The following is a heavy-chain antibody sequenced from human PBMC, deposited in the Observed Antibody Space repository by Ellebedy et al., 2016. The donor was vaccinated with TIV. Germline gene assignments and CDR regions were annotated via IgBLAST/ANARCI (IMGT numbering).Heavy chain of an antibody. V-gene: IGHV4-59*01. J-gene: IGHJ4*02. CDR1: GGSFSGYY. Sequence: SETLSLXXAVYGGSFSGYYWSWIRQPPGKGLEWIGYIYYSGSTNYNPSLKSRVTISVDTSKNQFSLKLSSVTAADTAVYYCARSTFGELLSATYYFDYWGQGTLVTVSS. CDR3: ARSTFGELLSATYYFDY. CDR2: IYYSGST. D-gene: IGHD3-10*01.